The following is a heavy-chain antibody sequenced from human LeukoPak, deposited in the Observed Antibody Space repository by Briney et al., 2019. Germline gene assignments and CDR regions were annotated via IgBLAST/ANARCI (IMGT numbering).Heavy chain of an antibody. CDR1: GFTFSSYW. CDR2: ISIDGSTT. Sequence: GGSLRLSCVGSGFTFSSYWMHWVRQGPGKGLEWVSRISIDGSTTTYADSVKGRFTISRDNSKNTLYLQMNSLRAEDTAVYYCARDLVAVADLYYYYYGMDVWGQGTTVTVSS. J-gene: IGHJ6*02. CDR3: ARDLVAVADLYYYYYGMDV. V-gene: IGHV3-74*01. D-gene: IGHD6-19*01.